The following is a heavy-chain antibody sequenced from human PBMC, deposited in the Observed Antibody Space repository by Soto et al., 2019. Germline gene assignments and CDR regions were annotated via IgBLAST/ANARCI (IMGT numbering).Heavy chain of an antibody. V-gene: IGHV3-30*18. CDR1: GFSFSNDG. J-gene: IGHJ5*02. CDR2: ISYDGTNE. Sequence: QVQLVQSGGGVVQPGTSLRLSCAASGFSFSNDGMRWVRQAPGKGLEWVATISYDGTNEYHADSAKGRFTFSRDNSKNTLHLQMNSLRPEDTAVYYCAKDSRVVAAGSGGWFDPWGQGSLVIVSS. CDR3: AKDSRVVAAGSGGWFDP. D-gene: IGHD6-13*01.